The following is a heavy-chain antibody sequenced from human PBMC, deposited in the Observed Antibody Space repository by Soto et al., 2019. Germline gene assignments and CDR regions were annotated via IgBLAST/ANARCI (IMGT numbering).Heavy chain of an antibody. Sequence: EVQLVQSGVEARKPGESLKISCKASGYSFTNYWIGWVRQMPGKGLEWLGIIHPADSKTTYGPSFQGQVTFSADKSITTAYLQWSSLKASDTAMYYCARLPDNTGYFGYWGQGTLVTVSS. V-gene: IGHV5-51*03. CDR1: GYSFTNYW. CDR2: IHPADSKT. CDR3: ARLPDNTGYFGY. J-gene: IGHJ4*02. D-gene: IGHD2-8*02.